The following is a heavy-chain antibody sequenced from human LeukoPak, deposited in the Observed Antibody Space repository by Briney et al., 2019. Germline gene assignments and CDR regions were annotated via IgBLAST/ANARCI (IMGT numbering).Heavy chain of an antibody. CDR1: GGSISSSSYY. CDR2: IYYSGST. J-gene: IGHJ4*02. D-gene: IGHD1-26*01. Sequence: SETLSLTCTVSGGSISSSSYYWGWIRQPPGKGLEWIGSIYYSGSTYYNPSLKSRVTISVDTSKNQFSLKLSSVTAADTAVYYCARGWEGTFDYWGQGTLVTVSS. CDR3: ARGWEGTFDY. V-gene: IGHV4-39*07.